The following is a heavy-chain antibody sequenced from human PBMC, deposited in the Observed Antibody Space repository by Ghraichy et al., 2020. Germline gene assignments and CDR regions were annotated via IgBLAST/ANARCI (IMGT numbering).Heavy chain of an antibody. D-gene: IGHD6-6*01. CDR2: ISYDGSNK. V-gene: IGHV3-30-3*01. J-gene: IGHJ4*02. Sequence: GESLNISCAASGFTFSSYAMHWVRQAPGKGLEWVAVISYDGSNKYYADSVKGRFTISRDNSKNTLYLQMNSLRAEDTAVYYCARGKGWIAARRYFDYWGQGTLVTVSS. CDR1: GFTFSSYA. CDR3: ARGKGWIAARRYFDY.